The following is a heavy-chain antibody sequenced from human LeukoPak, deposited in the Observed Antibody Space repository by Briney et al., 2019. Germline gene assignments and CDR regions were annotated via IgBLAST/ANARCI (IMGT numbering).Heavy chain of an antibody. J-gene: IGHJ4*02. CDR3: ARIANWGPRSFDY. V-gene: IGHV1-2*02. D-gene: IGHD7-27*01. Sequence: GASVKVSCKASGYTFTGYYMRWVRQAPGQGLEWMGWINPNSGGTNYAQKFQGRVTMTRDTSISTAYMELSRLRSDDTAVYYCARIANWGPRSFDYWGQGTLATVSS. CDR1: GYTFTGYY. CDR2: INPNSGGT.